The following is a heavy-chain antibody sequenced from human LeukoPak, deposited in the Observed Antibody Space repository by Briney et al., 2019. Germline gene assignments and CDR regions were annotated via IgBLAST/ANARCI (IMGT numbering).Heavy chain of an antibody. D-gene: IGHD6-19*01. CDR2: FNSYLSST. CDR3: ARAFPWEQLSGWSPQDYYYGMDV. J-gene: IGHJ6*02. V-gene: IGHV3-74*01. Sequence: QPGGSLRLSCAASVFTPCSYGVHCVRRAPGKGRVGFSRFNSYLSSTIYAVSVKARVTISRDNAKNTLYLQMNSLRAEDTAVYYCARAFPWEQLSGWSPQDYYYGMDVWGQGTTVTVSS. CDR1: VFTPCSYG.